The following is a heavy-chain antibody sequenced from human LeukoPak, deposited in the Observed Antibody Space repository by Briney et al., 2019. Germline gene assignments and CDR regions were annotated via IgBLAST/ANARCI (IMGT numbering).Heavy chain of an antibody. D-gene: IGHD1-7*01. CDR2: VYTSGST. J-gene: IGHJ3*02. V-gene: IGHV4-4*07. CDR3: ARLITGTTTAFDI. Sequence: SETLSLTCSVSGGSISGYYWTWIRQPAGKGLEWIGCVYTSGSTHYNPSLKTRLTMSVDTSKNQFSLKLSSVTAADTAVYYCARLITGTTTAFDIWGQGTMVTVSS. CDR1: GGSISGYY.